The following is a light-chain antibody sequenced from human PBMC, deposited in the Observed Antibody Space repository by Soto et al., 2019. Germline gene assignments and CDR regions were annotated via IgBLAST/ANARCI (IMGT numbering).Light chain of an antibody. CDR2: RAS. CDR3: QQYNSYSWT. J-gene: IGKJ1*01. CDR1: QSISSW. Sequence: DIQMTQSPSTLSASVGDRVTITCRASQSISSWLVWYQHKPGKAPKLLIYRASILESGVPSRFSGSGSGTEFSLTISSLQPDDFATYYCQQYNSYSWTFGQETKVEIK. V-gene: IGKV1-5*03.